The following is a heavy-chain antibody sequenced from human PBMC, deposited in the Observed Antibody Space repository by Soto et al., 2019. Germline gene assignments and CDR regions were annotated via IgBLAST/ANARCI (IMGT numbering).Heavy chain of an antibody. J-gene: IGHJ5*02. CDR1: GGSFSSLV. V-gene: IGHV1-69*01. D-gene: IGHD2-2*01. CDR3: ARGPAQFDP. Sequence: QLLLVQSGAEVKKSGSSVKVSCKASGGSFSSLVISWLRQAPGQGPEWMGGINPMLGVANFAQKFQDRVTITVDESTTTAYMELSSLRSEDTAVYYCARGPAQFDPWGQGTLVTVSS. CDR2: INPMLGVA.